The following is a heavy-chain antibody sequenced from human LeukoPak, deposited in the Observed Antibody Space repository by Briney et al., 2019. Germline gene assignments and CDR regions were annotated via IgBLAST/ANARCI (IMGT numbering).Heavy chain of an antibody. V-gene: IGHV3-21*01. CDR3: ARGPYSSSFLDY. J-gene: IGHJ4*02. D-gene: IGHD6-6*01. Sequence: GGSLRLSCVASGLNFNSHTMKWVRQAPGKGLEWVSSISSDSNSIYHADSVKGRFTISRDNAKNSLYLQMNSLRAEDTAVYYCARGPYSSSFLDYWGQGTLVTVSS. CDR2: ISSDSNSI. CDR1: GLNFNSHT.